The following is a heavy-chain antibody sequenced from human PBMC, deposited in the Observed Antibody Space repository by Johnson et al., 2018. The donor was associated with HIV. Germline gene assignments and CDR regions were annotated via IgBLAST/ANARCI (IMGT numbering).Heavy chain of an antibody. CDR3: AREGGIVLSPGSFDI. CDR2: ISGSGGST. J-gene: IGHJ3*02. D-gene: IGHD2-8*01. CDR1: GFTFSDYY. Sequence: QVQLVESGGGVVQPGGSLRLSCAASGFTFSDYYMSWIRQAPGKGLEWVSAISGSGGSTYYADSVKGRFTISRDNSKNSLYLQMNSLRAEDTAVYYCAREGGIVLSPGSFDIWGQGTMVTVSS. V-gene: IGHV3-11*04.